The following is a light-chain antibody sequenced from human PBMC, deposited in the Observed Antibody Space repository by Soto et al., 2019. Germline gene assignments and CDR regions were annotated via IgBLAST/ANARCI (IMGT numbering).Light chain of an antibody. CDR2: EVS. Sequence: QSALTQPPSASGSPGQSVTISCTGTSSDVGGYNYVSWYQQHPGKAPKLMIYEVSKRPSGVPDRFSGSKSGNTASLTVSGFQPEDKADNSGRPYAGSNNVEFGGGTKLTVL. CDR3: RPYAGSNNVE. CDR1: SSDVGGYNY. V-gene: IGLV2-8*01. J-gene: IGLJ2*01.